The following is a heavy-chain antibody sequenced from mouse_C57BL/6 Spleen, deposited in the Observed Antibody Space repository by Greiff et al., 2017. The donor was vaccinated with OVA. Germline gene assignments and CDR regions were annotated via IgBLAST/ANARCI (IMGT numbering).Heavy chain of an antibody. CDR1: GYTFTDYY. CDR3: AREGHSSPGYFDV. Sequence: EVQLQQSGPELVKPGASVKISCKASGYTFTDYYMNWVKQSHGKSLEWIGDINPNNGGTSYNQKFKGKATLTVDKSSSTAYMELRSLTSEDSAVYYCAREGHSSPGYFDVWGTGTTVTVSS. V-gene: IGHV1-26*01. CDR2: INPNNGGT. J-gene: IGHJ1*03. D-gene: IGHD1-1*01.